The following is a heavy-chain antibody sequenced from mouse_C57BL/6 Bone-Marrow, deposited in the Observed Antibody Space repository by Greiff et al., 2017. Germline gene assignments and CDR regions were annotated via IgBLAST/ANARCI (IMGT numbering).Heavy chain of an antibody. CDR3: TRPGWAYFDY. D-gene: IGHD3-1*01. Sequence: VKLQQSGAELVRPGASVTLSCKASGYTFTDYEMHWVKQTPVHGLEWIGAIDPETGGTAYNQKFKGKAILTADKSSSTAYMELRSLTSEDSAVYYCTRPGWAYFDYWGQGTTRTVSS. V-gene: IGHV1-15*01. CDR1: GYTFTDYE. J-gene: IGHJ2*01. CDR2: IDPETGGT.